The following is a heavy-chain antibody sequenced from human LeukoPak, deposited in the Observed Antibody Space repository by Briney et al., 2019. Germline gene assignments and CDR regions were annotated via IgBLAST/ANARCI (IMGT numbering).Heavy chain of an antibody. CDR2: INEDGSEK. D-gene: IGHD5-24*01. CDR1: EFSFETYW. CDR3: ARGETMDV. J-gene: IGHJ6*03. Sequence: GSLRLSCVALEFSFETYWMSWVRQAPGKGPEWVDNINEDGSEKHYVGSVRGRFTISRDNADNSLHLQMNSLRPEDMAVYYCARGETMDVWGKGTTVTVSS. V-gene: IGHV3-7*01.